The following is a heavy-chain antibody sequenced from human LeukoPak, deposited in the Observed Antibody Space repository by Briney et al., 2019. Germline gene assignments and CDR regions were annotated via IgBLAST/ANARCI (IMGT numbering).Heavy chain of an antibody. CDR3: ARYDVWGTYRAFDY. CDR2: ISSSSSYI. D-gene: IGHD3-16*02. J-gene: IGHJ4*02. Sequence: GGSLRLSCAGSGFTLSSYSMDWVRQAPGKGLEWVSSISSSSSYIYYADSVKGRFTISRDNAKNSLYLQMNSLRAEDTAVYYCARYDVWGTYRAFDYWGQGTLVTVSS. V-gene: IGHV3-21*04. CDR1: GFTLSSYS.